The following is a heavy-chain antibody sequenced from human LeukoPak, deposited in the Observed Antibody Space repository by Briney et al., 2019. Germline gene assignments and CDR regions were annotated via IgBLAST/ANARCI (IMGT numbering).Heavy chain of an antibody. CDR2: ISGSGDYT. J-gene: IGHJ4*02. D-gene: IGHD5-12*01. CDR1: GFTFSDHA. CDR3: AKDRVARGEYFDY. Sequence: PGGALRLSCAACGFTFSDHAMSGVRQAPGKGVEGVSGISGSGDYTYHADSVKGRLTISRDNSRNTLYLQMNSLRAEDTAKYYCAKDRVARGEYFDYWGQGTLVTVSS. V-gene: IGHV3-23*01.